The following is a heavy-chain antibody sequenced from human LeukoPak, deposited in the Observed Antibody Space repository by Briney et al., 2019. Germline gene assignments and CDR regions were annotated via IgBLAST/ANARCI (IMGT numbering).Heavy chain of an antibody. V-gene: IGHV3-23*01. J-gene: IGHJ4*02. D-gene: IGHD7-27*01. CDR2: ILGSGGGT. Sequence: PGGSLRLSCAASGIAFSTYSMNWVRQAPGKGLEWVSGILGSGGGTYYADSVRGRFTISRDNSKNTLYLRMDSLRGEDTAVYYCTQDRSSLGIWGFDNWGRGTLVTVSS. CDR3: TQDRSSLGIWGFDN. CDR1: GIAFSTYS.